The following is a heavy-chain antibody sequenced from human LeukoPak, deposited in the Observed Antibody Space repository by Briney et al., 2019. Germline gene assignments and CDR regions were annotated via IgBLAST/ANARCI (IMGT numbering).Heavy chain of an antibody. D-gene: IGHD6-13*01. Sequence: SQTLSLTCTVSGGSISSSSYYWGWIRQPPGKGLEWIGSIYYSGSTYYNPSLKSRVTISVDTSKNQFSLKLSSVTAADTAVYYCARQAGSSWPYYFDYWGQGTLVTVSS. CDR1: GGSISSSSYY. J-gene: IGHJ4*02. V-gene: IGHV4-39*01. CDR2: IYYSGST. CDR3: ARQAGSSWPYYFDY.